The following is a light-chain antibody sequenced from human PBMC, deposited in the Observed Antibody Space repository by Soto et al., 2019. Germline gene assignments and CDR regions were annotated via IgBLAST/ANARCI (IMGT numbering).Light chain of an antibody. CDR3: QQYSSTPFT. Sequence: DIVMTQSPDSLAVSLGERATINCKSSQSVLYSSNNKNYLAWYQQKPGQPPKLLISWASTRESGVPDRFSGSGSGRDFTLTISSLQAEDVAVYYCQQYSSTPFTFGPGTKVDIK. J-gene: IGKJ3*01. V-gene: IGKV4-1*01. CDR2: WAS. CDR1: QSVLYSSNNKNY.